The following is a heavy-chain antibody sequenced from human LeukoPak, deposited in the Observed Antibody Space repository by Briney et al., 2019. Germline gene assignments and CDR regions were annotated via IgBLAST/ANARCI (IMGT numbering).Heavy chain of an antibody. CDR1: GGSFSGYY. Sequence: PSETLSLTCAVYGGSFSGYYWSWIRQPPGKGLEWIGEINHSGSTNYNPSLKSRVTISVDTSKNQFSLKLSSVTAADTAVYYRARLIRYYYDSSGYGFDYWGQGTLVTVSS. V-gene: IGHV4-34*01. D-gene: IGHD3-22*01. J-gene: IGHJ4*02. CDR2: INHSGST. CDR3: ARLIRYYYDSSGYGFDY.